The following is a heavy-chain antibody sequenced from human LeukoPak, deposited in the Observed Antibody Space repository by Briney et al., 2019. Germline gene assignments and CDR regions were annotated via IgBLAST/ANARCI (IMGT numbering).Heavy chain of an antibody. CDR2: ISYDGSNK. Sequence: GGSLRLSCAASGFTFSSYGMHWVRQAPGKGLEWVAVISYDGSNKYYADSVKGRFTISRDNSKNTLYLQMNSLRAEDTAVYYCARGGRYCSSTSCYNEYFQHWGQGTLVTVSS. J-gene: IGHJ1*01. CDR3: ARGGRYCSSTSCYNEYFQH. V-gene: IGHV3-30*03. D-gene: IGHD2-2*02. CDR1: GFTFSSYG.